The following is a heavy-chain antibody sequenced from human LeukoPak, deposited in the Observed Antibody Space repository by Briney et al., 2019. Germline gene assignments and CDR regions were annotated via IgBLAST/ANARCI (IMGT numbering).Heavy chain of an antibody. Sequence: GGSLRLSCAASGFTFSSYAMSWVRQAPGKGLEWVSTITVSGDNTFYADSVKGRFSISRDNSKNTLYLQLNTLSPEDTAIYYCAKAPIGPNRRSYYFDSWGQGTLVTVSS. CDR1: GFTFSSYA. CDR3: AKAPIGPNRRSYYFDS. J-gene: IGHJ4*02. D-gene: IGHD1-14*01. V-gene: IGHV3-23*01. CDR2: ITVSGDNT.